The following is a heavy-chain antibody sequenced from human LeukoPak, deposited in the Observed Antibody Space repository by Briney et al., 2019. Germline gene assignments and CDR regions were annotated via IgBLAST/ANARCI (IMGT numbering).Heavy chain of an antibody. CDR3: ARYSKRITTVRGVTGDAFDI. V-gene: IGHV1-18*01. Sequence: ASVKVSCKASGYTFTSYGISWVRQAPGQGLEWMGWISAYNGNTNYAQKLQGRVTMTTDTSTSTAYMELRSLRSDDTAVYYCARYSKRITTVRGVTGDAFDIWGQGTMVTVSS. CDR1: GYTFTSYG. J-gene: IGHJ3*02. CDR2: ISAYNGNT. D-gene: IGHD3-10*01.